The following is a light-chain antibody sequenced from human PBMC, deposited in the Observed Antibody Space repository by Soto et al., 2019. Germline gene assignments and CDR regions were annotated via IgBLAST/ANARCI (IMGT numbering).Light chain of an antibody. Sequence: QPVLTESPSASASLGASVNLTCTLSSGHSSYAIAWHQQQPEKGPRYLMKLNSDGSHSKGDGIPDRFSGSSSGAERYLIISSLQSEDEADYYCQTWGTGIHVFGTGTKLTVL. CDR2: LNSDGSH. J-gene: IGLJ1*01. V-gene: IGLV4-69*01. CDR1: SGHSSYA. CDR3: QTWGTGIHV.